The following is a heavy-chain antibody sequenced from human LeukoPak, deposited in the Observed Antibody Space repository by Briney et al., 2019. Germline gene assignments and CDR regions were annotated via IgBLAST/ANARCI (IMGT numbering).Heavy chain of an antibody. CDR1: GFTFSTYA. D-gene: IGHD7-27*01. CDR2: ITGTGAGYST. CDR3: AKDRGGTGNAYYFDS. V-gene: IGHV3-23*01. Sequence: GGSLRLSCAASGFTFSTYAMSWVRQAPGKGLEWVSAITGTGAGYSTYYADSVKGRFTIPRDNSKNTQYLQMNSLGAEDTAVYYCAKDRGGTGNAYYFDSWGQGTLVTVSS. J-gene: IGHJ4*02.